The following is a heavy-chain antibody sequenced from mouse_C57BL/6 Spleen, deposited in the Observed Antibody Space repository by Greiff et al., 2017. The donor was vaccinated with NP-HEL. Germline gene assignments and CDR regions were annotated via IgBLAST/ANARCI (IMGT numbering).Heavy chain of an antibody. D-gene: IGHD3-2*01. V-gene: IGHV2-5*01. CDR2: IWRGGST. J-gene: IGHJ4*01. CDR3: AKTDNEAMDY. CDR1: GFSLTSYG. Sequence: VMLVESGPGLVQPSQSLSITCPVSGFSLTSYGVHWVRQSPGKGLEWLGVIWRGGSTDYNAAFMSRLSITKDNSKSQVFFKMNSLQADDTAIYYCAKTDNEAMDYWGQGTSVTVSS.